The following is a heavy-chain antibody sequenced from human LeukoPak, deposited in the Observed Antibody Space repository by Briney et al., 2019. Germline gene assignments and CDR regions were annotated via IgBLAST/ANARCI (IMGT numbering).Heavy chain of an antibody. D-gene: IGHD2-2*01. J-gene: IGHJ6*03. V-gene: IGHV3-23*01. CDR2: ISGSGGST. CDR1: GFTFSSYA. Sequence: GGSLRLSCAASGFTFSSYAMSWVRQAPGKGLEWVSAISGSGGSTYYADSVKGRFTISRDNSKNTLYLQMNSLRAEDTAVYYCAKDGLAPGDYYYYYMDVWGKGTTVTVSS. CDR3: AKDGLAPGDYYYYYMDV.